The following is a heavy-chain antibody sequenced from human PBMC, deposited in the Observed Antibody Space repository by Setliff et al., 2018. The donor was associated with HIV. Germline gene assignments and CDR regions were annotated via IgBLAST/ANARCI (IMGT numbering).Heavy chain of an antibody. D-gene: IGHD3-10*01. V-gene: IGHV4-61*09. J-gene: IGHJ4*02. CDR3: ARGGSTLVRGTTPGFGY. Sequence: SETLSLTCTVSGASVASGDSYWSWIRLPAGKGPQWIGHVHTNVRTNYYPSLNSRVTISVDTSKTRFSLRLTSVTATDTAVYYCARGGSTLVRGTTPGFGYWGQGTLVTVSS. CDR2: VHTNVRT. CDR1: GASVASGDSY.